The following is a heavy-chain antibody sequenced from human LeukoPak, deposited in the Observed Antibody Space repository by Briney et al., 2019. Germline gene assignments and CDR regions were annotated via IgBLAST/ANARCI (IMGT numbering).Heavy chain of an antibody. D-gene: IGHD2-21*02. V-gene: IGHV1-69*01. Sequence: GSSVKVSCKASGGTFSSYAISWVRQAPGQGLEWMGGIIPIFGTANYAQKFQGRVTITADESTSTAYMELSSLRSENTAVYDCARVGCGGDCSRGPFDYWGQGNLVTVSS. CDR2: IIPIFGTA. CDR3: ARVGCGGDCSRGPFDY. CDR1: GGTFSSYA. J-gene: IGHJ4*02.